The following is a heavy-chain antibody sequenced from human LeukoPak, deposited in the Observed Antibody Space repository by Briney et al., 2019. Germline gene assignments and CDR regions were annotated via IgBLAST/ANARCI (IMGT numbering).Heavy chain of an antibody. D-gene: IGHD2-2*01. Sequence: PGGSLRLSCAASGFTFSGYWMHWVRQAPGKGLVWVSRINSDRTTTGYADSVRGRFTISRDNTKNTLYLQMNSLRAEDTAVYYCWVPATAGEDDYWGQGTLVSVSS. CDR3: WVPATAGEDDY. J-gene: IGHJ4*02. CDR2: INSDRTTT. V-gene: IGHV3-74*01. CDR1: GFTFSGYW.